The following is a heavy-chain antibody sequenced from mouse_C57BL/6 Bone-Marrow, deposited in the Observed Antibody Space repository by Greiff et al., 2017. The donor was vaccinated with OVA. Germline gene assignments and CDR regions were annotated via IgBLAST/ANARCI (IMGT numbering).Heavy chain of an antibody. Sequence: QVQLQQPGAELVRPGTSVKLSCKASGYTFTSYWMHWVKQRPGQGLEWIGVIDPSDSYTNYNQKFKGKATLTVDTSSSTAYMQLSSLTSEDSAVYDCARRGITPYYYAMDYWGQGTSVTVSS. D-gene: IGHD2-4*01. J-gene: IGHJ4*01. CDR1: GYTFTSYW. CDR3: ARRGITPYYYAMDY. CDR2: IDPSDSYT. V-gene: IGHV1-59*01.